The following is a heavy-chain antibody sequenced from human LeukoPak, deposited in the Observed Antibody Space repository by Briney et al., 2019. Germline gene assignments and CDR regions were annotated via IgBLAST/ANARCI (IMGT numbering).Heavy chain of an antibody. CDR1: GFTFSSYA. CDR3: AKDYSSSSLSRWFDP. V-gene: IGHV3-23*01. J-gene: IGHJ5*02. Sequence: GGSPRLSCAASGFTFSSYAMSWVRQAPGKGLEWVSAISGSGGSTYYADSVKGRFTISRDNSKNTLYLQMNSLRAEDTAVYYCAKDYSSSSLSRWFDPWGQGTLVTVSS. CDR2: ISGSGGST. D-gene: IGHD6-6*01.